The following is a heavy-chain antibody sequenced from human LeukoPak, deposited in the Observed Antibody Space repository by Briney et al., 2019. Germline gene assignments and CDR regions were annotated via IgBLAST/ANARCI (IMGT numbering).Heavy chain of an antibody. CDR1: GFTFTAYH. J-gene: IGHJ4*02. CDR2: INPNSGGT. V-gene: IGHV1-2*02. D-gene: IGHD6-6*01. Sequence: ASVKVSCKASGFTFTAYHMHWVRQAPGQGLEWMGWINPNSGGTNYAQKFQGRVTMTRDTSISTAYMELSGLRSDDTAVYYCASVGYSSSSDFWGQGTLVTVSS. CDR3: ASVGYSSSSDF.